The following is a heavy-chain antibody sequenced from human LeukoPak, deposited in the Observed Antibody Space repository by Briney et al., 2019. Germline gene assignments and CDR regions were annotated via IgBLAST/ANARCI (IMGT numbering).Heavy chain of an antibody. CDR2: ISGSGGST. CDR1: GFTFSSYA. CDR3: AXERFGIGYCSSTSCYSIXX. V-gene: IGHV3-23*01. J-gene: IGHJ4*02. Sequence: GSLRLSCAASGFTFSSYAMSWVRQAPGKGLEWVSAISGSGGSTYYADSVKGRFTISRDNSKNTLYLQMNSLRAEDTAVYYCAXERFGIGYCSSTSCYSIXXWGQXTLVTV. D-gene: IGHD2-2*01.